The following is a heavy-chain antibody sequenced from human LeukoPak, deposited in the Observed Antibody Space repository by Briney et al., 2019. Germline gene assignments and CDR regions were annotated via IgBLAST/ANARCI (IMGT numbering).Heavy chain of an antibody. CDR2: ISSSSSYI. CDR3: AREGPRIAAAGRGGVHYYFDY. D-gene: IGHD6-13*01. J-gene: IGHJ4*02. Sequence: PGGSLRLSCAASGFTFSSYSMNWVRQAPGKGLEWVSSISSSSSYIYYADSVKGRFTISRDNAKNSLYLQMNSLRAEDTAVYYCAREGPRIAAAGRGGVHYYFDYWGQGTLVTVSS. CDR1: GFTFSSYS. V-gene: IGHV3-21*01.